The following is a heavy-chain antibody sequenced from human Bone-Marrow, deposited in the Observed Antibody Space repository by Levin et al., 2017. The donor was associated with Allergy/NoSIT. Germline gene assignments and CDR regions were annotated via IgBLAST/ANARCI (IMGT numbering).Heavy chain of an antibody. CDR1: GFSFYIYS. CDR2: ISNSGTTL. D-gene: IGHD2-2*01. CDR3: ATGQYCRGSSCYPPDY. Sequence: GGSLRLSCAASGFSFYIYSMNWVRQAPGKGLEWISYISNSGTTLYYADSVKGRFTISRDNAKNSLYLEMNSLRDEDTAIYFCATGQYCRGSSCYPPDYWGQGTLVTVSS. J-gene: IGHJ4*02. V-gene: IGHV3-48*02.